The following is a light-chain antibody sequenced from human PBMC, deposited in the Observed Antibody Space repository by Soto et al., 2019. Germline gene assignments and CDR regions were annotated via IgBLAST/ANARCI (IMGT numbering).Light chain of an antibody. CDR2: KAS. V-gene: IGKV1-5*03. CDR3: QQYNSYPWT. J-gene: IGKJ1*01. CDR1: QSISSW. Sequence: DIQMTQSPSTLSASAGDRVTITCRASQSISSWLAWYQQKPGKAPKLLISKASSLESGVPSRLSGSGSGTEFTLTISSLQPDDFATYYCQQYNSYPWTFGQETKVEIK.